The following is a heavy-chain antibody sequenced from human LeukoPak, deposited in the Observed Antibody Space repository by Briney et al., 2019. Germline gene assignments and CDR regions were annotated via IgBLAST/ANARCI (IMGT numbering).Heavy chain of an antibody. Sequence: SETLSLTCTVSGYSISSGYYWGWIRQPPGKGLEWIGSIYHSGSTYYNPSLKSRVTISLDASKNQFSLKLSPVTAADTAVYYCARISSIAARLVDYWGQGTLVPVPS. V-gene: IGHV4-38-2*02. CDR1: GYSISSGYY. CDR3: ARISSIAARLVDY. J-gene: IGHJ4*02. D-gene: IGHD6-6*01. CDR2: IYHSGST.